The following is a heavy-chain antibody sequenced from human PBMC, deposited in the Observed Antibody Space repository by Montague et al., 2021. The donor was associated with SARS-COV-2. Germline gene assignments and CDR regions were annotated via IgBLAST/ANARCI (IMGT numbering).Heavy chain of an antibody. CDR2: VYYSRSS. CDR1: GDSVSHDC. J-gene: IGHJ4*02. V-gene: IGHV4-59*02. Sequence: SETRSLTCTVSGDSVSHDCCTWIRQPPGKGLEWIGYVYYSRSSSXNPSRRGRVSIAVDTSKNQFSLSRSAVTAADTAIYYCVRDPAPSGSGTFYDYWGQGTL. CDR3: VRDPAPSGSGTFYDY. D-gene: IGHD1-26*01.